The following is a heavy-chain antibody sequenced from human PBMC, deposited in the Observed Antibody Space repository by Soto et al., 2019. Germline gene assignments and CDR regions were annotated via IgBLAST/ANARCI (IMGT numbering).Heavy chain of an antibody. CDR1: GFSLNTRGVG. D-gene: IGHD6-6*01. V-gene: IGHV2-5*02. CDR2: IYWDDDK. Sequence: QITLKESGHTLVKPTQMLTLTCTFSGFSLNTRGVGVGWIRQPPGGPLEWLALIYWDDDKRYSPSLRSRLTITKDTSKNQVVLTMTTMEPLDTGTYYCAHTYSSSPDDGFDVWGQGTRVTVSS. J-gene: IGHJ3*01. CDR3: AHTYSSSPDDGFDV.